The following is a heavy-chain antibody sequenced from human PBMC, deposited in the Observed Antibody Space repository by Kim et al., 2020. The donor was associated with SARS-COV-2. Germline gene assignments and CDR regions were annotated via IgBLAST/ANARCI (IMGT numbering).Heavy chain of an antibody. CDR3: ARAGSSWAHYYYYGMDV. D-gene: IGHD6-13*01. CDR1: GGSISSYY. V-gene: IGHV4-59*01. CDR2: IYYSGST. J-gene: IGHJ6*02. Sequence: SETLSLTCTVSGGSISSYYWSWIRQPPGKGLEWIGYIYYSGSTNYNPSLKSRVTISVDTSKNQFSLKLSSVTAADTAVYYCARAGSSWAHYYYYGMDVWGQGTTVPVSS.